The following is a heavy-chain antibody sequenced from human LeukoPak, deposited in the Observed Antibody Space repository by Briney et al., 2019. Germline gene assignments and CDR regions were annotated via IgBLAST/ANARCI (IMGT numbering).Heavy chain of an antibody. CDR1: GASFNTYY. V-gene: IGHV4-34*01. CDR3: ARGPVALPNDRLSLFFDF. J-gene: IGHJ5*01. D-gene: IGHD2-8*01. Sequence: PSETLSLTCAVYGASFNTYYWTWIRQSPDKGLEWIGEVKHDGDTNVNPSLRSRVVMSVDASTNQFSLKMTSVTAADTAIYFCARGPVALPNDRLSLFFDFWGQGTLVTVSS. CDR2: VKHDGDT.